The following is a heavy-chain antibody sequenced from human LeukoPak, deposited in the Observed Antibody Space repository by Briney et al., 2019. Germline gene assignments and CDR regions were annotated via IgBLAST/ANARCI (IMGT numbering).Heavy chain of an antibody. Sequence: PSETLSLTCAVSGVPLSSSNWWSWVRQPPGKGLEWIGEIYHSGNTNYNPSLRSRVTISVDKSTNQFSLKLSSVTAADTAVYYCASKDDYYFNYWGQGTLVTVSS. CDR2: IYHSGNT. D-gene: IGHD4/OR15-4a*01. CDR3: ASKDDYYFNY. J-gene: IGHJ4*02. CDR1: GVPLSSSNW. V-gene: IGHV4-4*02.